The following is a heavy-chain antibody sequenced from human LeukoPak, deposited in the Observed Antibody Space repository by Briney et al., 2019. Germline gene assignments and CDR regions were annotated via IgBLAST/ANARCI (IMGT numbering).Heavy chain of an antibody. CDR3: ARVAEASLGAFDI. CDR1: GGSFSGYY. CDR2: INHSGST. V-gene: IGHV4-34*01. J-gene: IGHJ3*02. D-gene: IGHD3-16*01. Sequence: SETLSLTCAVYGGSFSGYYWSWIRQPPGKGLEWIGEINHSGSTNYNPSLKSRVTISVDTSKTQFSLKLSSVTAADTAVYYCARVAEASLGAFDIWGQGTMVTVSS.